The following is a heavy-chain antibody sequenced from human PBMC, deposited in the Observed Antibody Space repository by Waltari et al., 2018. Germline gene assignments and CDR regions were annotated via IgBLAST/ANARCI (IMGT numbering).Heavy chain of an antibody. V-gene: IGHV1-18*01. CDR3: ARFRTYYDFWSGYSPARGWFDP. CDR1: VYTFTDYG. D-gene: IGHD3-3*01. Sequence: QVQLVQSGAEVKKPGASVKLSCRASVYTFTDYGITWVRQAPGQGLEWLGWISTYNGDPTYDHELEGRVTMTTDTSTSTAYMELRSLRSDDTARYYCARFRTYYDFWSGYSPARGWFDPWGQGTLVTVSS. J-gene: IGHJ5*02. CDR2: ISTYNGDP.